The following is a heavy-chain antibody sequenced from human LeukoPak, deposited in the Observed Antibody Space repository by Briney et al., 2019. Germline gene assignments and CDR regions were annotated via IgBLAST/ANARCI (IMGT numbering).Heavy chain of an antibody. V-gene: IGHV3-23*01. Sequence: GGSLRLSCAASGFTFSSYAMSWVRQAPGKGLEWVSAISGSGGSTYYADSVKGRFTISRDNSKNTLYLQMNSLRAEDTAVYYCAKGKGDIVVVVAATFDYWGQGTLVTVSS. D-gene: IGHD2-15*01. CDR2: ISGSGGST. CDR3: AKGKGDIVVVVAATFDY. CDR1: GFTFSSYA. J-gene: IGHJ4*02.